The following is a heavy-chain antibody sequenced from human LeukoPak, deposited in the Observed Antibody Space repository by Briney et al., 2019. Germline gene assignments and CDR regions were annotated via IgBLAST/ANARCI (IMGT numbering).Heavy chain of an antibody. Sequence: PGGSLGLSCAASGFTFNNYAMNWVRQAPGKGLEWVSGISGFGGSTYYAPSVKGRLTISRDNFGNMLYLRLDSLRAEDTAVYYCAREYSSSSDYWGQGTLVTVSS. V-gene: IGHV3-23*01. J-gene: IGHJ4*02. CDR2: ISGFGGST. D-gene: IGHD6-6*01. CDR3: AREYSSSSDY. CDR1: GFTFNNYA.